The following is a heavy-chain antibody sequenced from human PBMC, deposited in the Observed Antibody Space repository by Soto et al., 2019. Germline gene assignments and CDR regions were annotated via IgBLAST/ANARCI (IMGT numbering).Heavy chain of an antibody. Sequence: QVQLVQSGAEVKKPGASVKVSCKASGYTFTALYMNWVRQVPGQGLEWMGWINTRNGVTKHAQKFQDRVTMTRDTSINTAYIELSRLTSDDTAVYYCTTLRLDPWGQGTLVTVSS. CDR1: GYTFTALY. CDR2: INTRNGVT. CDR3: TTLRLDP. D-gene: IGHD6-25*01. J-gene: IGHJ5*02. V-gene: IGHV1-2*02.